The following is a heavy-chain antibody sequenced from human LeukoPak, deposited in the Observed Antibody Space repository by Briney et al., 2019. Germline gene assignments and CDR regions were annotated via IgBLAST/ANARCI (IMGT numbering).Heavy chain of an antibody. Sequence: GGSLRLSCPASGFTFSDYSMSWVRQAPGKGLEWVSSISSSSDYIYYADSVRGRFTISRDNARNSLYLQMNSLRAEDTAVYYSARSRSVSNYKGMDVCGQGTTVTVSS. D-gene: IGHD5/OR15-5a*01. V-gene: IGHV3-21*01. CDR3: ARSRSVSNYKGMDV. J-gene: IGHJ6*02. CDR2: ISSSSDYI. CDR1: GFTFSDYS.